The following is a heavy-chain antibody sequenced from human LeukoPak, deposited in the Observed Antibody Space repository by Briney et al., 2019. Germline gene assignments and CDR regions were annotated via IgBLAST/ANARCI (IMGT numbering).Heavy chain of an antibody. D-gene: IGHD6-19*01. Sequence: SQTLPLTCAISGDSVSNNSAAWNWIRQSPSRGLEWLGRTYYRSKWYNDYAVSVKSRITINPDTSKNQFSLQLNSVTPEDTAVYYCARARYSSGWYPGEFDYWGQGTLVTVSS. J-gene: IGHJ4*02. CDR1: GDSVSNNSAA. CDR2: TYYRSKWYN. CDR3: ARARYSSGWYPGEFDY. V-gene: IGHV6-1*01.